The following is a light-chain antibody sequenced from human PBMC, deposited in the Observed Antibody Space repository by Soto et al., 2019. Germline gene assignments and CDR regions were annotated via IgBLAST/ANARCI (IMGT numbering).Light chain of an antibody. Sequence: DIQMSQSPSSLSASVGDSVTITCPASQDITNYLNWYQQKPGRAPRLLLYDASSLETGVPSRLSGSGSGTDCNLTISSLQPEDVATYYCQHYDHLPITFGQGTRLEN. CDR1: QDITNY. V-gene: IGKV1-33*01. J-gene: IGKJ5*01. CDR2: DAS. CDR3: QHYDHLPIT.